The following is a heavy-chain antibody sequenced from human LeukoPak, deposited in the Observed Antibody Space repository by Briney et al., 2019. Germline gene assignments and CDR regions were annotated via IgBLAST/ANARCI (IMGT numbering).Heavy chain of an antibody. J-gene: IGHJ4*02. CDR2: ISGSGGST. Sequence: GGSLRLSYAASGFTVSSNYMSWVRQAPGKGLEWVSAISGSGGSTYYADSVKGRFTISRDNSKNTLYLQMNSLRAEDTAVYYCAKDRYDYVWGSYRYTPPDYWGQGTLVTVSS. D-gene: IGHD3-16*02. CDR1: GFTVSSNY. CDR3: AKDRYDYVWGSYRYTPPDY. V-gene: IGHV3-23*01.